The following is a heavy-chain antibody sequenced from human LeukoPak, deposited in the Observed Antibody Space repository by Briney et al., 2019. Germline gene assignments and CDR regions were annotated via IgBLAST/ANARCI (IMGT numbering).Heavy chain of an antibody. V-gene: IGHV1-8*02. CDR1: GYTFTSFD. J-gene: IGHJ4*02. CDR2: MKSNNGHT. CDR3: ARGPPNWGMVGY. D-gene: IGHD7-27*01. Sequence: ASVKVSCKASGYTFTSFDFNWVRQTTGQGLEWMGWMKSNNGHTGYAQKFQGRVTMTRDTSISTAYMELSSLTFEDTAVYYCARGPPNWGMVGYWGQGTLVTVSS.